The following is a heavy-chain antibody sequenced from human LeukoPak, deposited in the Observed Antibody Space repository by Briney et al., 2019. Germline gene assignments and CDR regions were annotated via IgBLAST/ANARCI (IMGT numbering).Heavy chain of an antibody. CDR3: ARLGSGYGRYYFDY. CDR2: INHSGST. CDR1: GGSFSGYY. D-gene: IGHD3-22*01. V-gene: IGHV4-34*01. Sequence: SETLSLTCAVYGGSFSGYYWSWIRQPPGKGLEWIGEINHSGSTNYNPPLKSRVTISLDTSKNQFSLKLSSVTPADTAVYYCARLGSGYGRYYFDYWGQGTLVTVSS. J-gene: IGHJ4*02.